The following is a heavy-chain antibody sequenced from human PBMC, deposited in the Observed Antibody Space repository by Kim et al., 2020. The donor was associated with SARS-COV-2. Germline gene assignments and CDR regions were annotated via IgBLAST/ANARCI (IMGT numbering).Heavy chain of an antibody. CDR2: IYYSGST. CDR1: GGSISSGGYY. D-gene: IGHD5-12*01. V-gene: IGHV4-31*03. Sequence: SETLSLTCTVSGGSISSGGYYWSWIRQHPGKGLEWIGYIYYSGSTYYNPSLKSRVTISVDTSKNQCSLKLSSVTAADTAVYYCARGIGSGYDSFAYWGQGTLVTVSS. J-gene: IGHJ4*02. CDR3: ARGIGSGYDSFAY.